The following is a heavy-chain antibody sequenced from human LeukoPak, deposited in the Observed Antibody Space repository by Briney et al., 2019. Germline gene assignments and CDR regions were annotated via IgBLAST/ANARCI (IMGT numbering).Heavy chain of an antibody. V-gene: IGHV3-30*18. CDR3: AKDGLWFGEQQIDY. Sequence: GGSLRLSCAASGFIVSGTYMTWVRQAPGKGLEWVAVISYDGSNKYYADSVKGRFTISRDNSKNTLYLQMNSLRAEDTAVYYCAKDGLWFGEQQIDYWGQGTLVTVSS. J-gene: IGHJ4*02. CDR2: ISYDGSNK. D-gene: IGHD3-10*01. CDR1: GFIVSGTY.